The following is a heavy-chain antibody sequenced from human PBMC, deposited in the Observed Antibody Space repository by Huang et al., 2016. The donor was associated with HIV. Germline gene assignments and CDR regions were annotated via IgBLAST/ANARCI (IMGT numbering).Heavy chain of an antibody. CDR2: ISISGSTI. J-gene: IGHJ4*02. CDR3: ARERMVGSTGIFDY. Sequence: QVQLVESGGGLVKPGGSLRLSCAASGFTFSDYYMSWIRQAPGKGLEWVSLISISGSTIYYADSVKCRFTISRDNAKNSLYLLMNNLRAEDTAVYYCARERMVGSTGIFDYWGQGTLVTVSS. V-gene: IGHV3-11*01. D-gene: IGHD1-26*01. CDR1: GFTFSDYY.